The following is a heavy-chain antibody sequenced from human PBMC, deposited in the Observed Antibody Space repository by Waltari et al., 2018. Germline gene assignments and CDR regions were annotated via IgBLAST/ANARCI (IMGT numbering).Heavy chain of an antibody. CDR3: AKGCSSRAFDP. CDR2: IWYDGSNK. D-gene: IGHD6-6*01. J-gene: IGHJ5*02. Sequence: QVQLVESGGGVVQPGRSLRLSCAASGFTFSSYGMHWVRQAPGKGLEWVAVIWYDGSNKYYADSVKGRFTISRDNSKNTLYLQMNGLRAEDTAMYYCAKGCSSRAFDPWGQGTLVTVSS. V-gene: IGHV3-30*18. CDR1: GFTFSSYG.